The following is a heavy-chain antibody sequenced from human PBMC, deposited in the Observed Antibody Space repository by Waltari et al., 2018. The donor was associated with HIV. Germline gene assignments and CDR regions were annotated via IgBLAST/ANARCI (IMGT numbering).Heavy chain of an antibody. Sequence: QVQLVQSGAEVKKPGASVKVSCKASGYPFTSYAINWVRQATGQGLEWMGWMNPNSGNTGYAQKFQGRVTMTRNTSISTAYMELSSLRSEDTAVYYCASRFAVDYYYGMDVWGQGTTVTVSS. V-gene: IGHV1-8*01. CDR1: GYPFTSYA. CDR2: MNPNSGNT. J-gene: IGHJ6*02. CDR3: ASRFAVDYYYGMDV.